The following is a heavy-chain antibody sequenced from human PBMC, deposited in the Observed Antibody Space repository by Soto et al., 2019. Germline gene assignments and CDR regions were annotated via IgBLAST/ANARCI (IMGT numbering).Heavy chain of an antibody. V-gene: IGHV4-61*01. CDR3: ARQGFGELHGLVDV. CDR1: GGSVSSGNYY. D-gene: IGHD3-10*01. CDR2: INYSGGT. Sequence: SETLSLTCTVSGGSVSSGNYYWSWIRQPPGKGLEWVGYINYSGGTFYNPSLKSRVTMSVDTSNNQYSLMVNSVTATDTAVYYCARQGFGELHGLVDVWGQGTTVTVSS. J-gene: IGHJ6*02.